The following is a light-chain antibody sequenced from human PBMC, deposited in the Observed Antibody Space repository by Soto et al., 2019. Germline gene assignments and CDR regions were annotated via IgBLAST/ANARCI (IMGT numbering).Light chain of an antibody. CDR3: QTWGTGIQV. CDR1: SGHSSYA. J-gene: IGLJ3*02. V-gene: IGLV4-69*01. CDR2: LNSDGSH. Sequence: QLVLTQSPSASASLGASVKLTCTLSSGHSSYAIAWHQQQPEKGPRYLMKLNSDGSHSKGDGIPDRFSGSCSGAERYLTISSLQSEDEADYYCQTWGTGIQVFGGGTKVTVL.